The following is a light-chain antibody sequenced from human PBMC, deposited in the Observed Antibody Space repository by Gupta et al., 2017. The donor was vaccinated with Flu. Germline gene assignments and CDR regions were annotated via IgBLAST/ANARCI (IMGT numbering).Light chain of an antibody. V-gene: IGKV1-39*01. CDR3: QQGYNTPQT. CDR1: QSVKNF. Sequence: GDRVTITCRARQSVKNFLNWYQQKPGRAPKLLIDAASTLQGGVPSRCSGSGSGTDFTLTINSLQPDDFATYYCQQGYNTPQTFGRGTTVEVK. CDR2: AAS. J-gene: IGKJ4*02.